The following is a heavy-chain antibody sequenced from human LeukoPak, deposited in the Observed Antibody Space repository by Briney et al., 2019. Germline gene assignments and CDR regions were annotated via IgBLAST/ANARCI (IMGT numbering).Heavy chain of an antibody. CDR3: ARHGYSGYDPVKIDY. V-gene: IGHV4-34*01. Sequence: KPSETLSLTCAVYGGSFSGYYWSWIRQPPGKGLEWIGEINHSGSTNYNPSLKSRVTISVDTSKNQFSLKLSSVTAADTAVYYCARHGYSGYDPVKIDYWGQGTLVTVSS. CDR1: GGSFSGYY. D-gene: IGHD5-12*01. J-gene: IGHJ4*02. CDR2: INHSGST.